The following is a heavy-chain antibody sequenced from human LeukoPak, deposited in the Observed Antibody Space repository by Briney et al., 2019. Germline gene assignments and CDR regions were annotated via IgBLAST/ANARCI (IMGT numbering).Heavy chain of an antibody. CDR3: AREIDAVETTDAFDI. CDR1: GGTFSSYA. J-gene: IGHJ3*02. CDR2: IIPIFGTA. Sequence: SVKVSCKASGGTFSSYAISWVRQAPGQGLEWMGGIIPIFGTANYAQKFQGRVTITTDESTSTAYMELSSLRSEDTAVYYCAREIDAVETTDAFDIWGQGTMVTVSP. D-gene: IGHD1-1*01. V-gene: IGHV1-69*05.